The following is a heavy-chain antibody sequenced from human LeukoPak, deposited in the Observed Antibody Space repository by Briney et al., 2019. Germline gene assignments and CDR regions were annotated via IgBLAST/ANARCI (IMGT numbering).Heavy chain of an antibody. Sequence: MTSETLSLTCAVYGGSFSGYYWSWIRQPPGKGLEWIGEINHSGSTNYNPSLKSRVTISVDTSKNQFSLKLSSVTAADTAVYYCARHRQDIVVVYFDYWGQGTLVTVSS. D-gene: IGHD2-2*01. CDR3: ARHRQDIVVVYFDY. CDR1: GGSFSGYY. J-gene: IGHJ4*02. V-gene: IGHV4-34*01. CDR2: INHSGST.